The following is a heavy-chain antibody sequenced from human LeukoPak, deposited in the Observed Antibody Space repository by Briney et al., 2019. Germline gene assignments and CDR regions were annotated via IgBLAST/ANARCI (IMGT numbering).Heavy chain of an antibody. J-gene: IGHJ5*02. CDR3: ATDGAGFDT. CDR1: GFTFIDYY. Sequence: PGGSLRLSCAASGFTFIDYYMSWIRQAPGKGLEWLSYINIGGTNTHYADSVKGRFTISRDNAKKSLYLEMNNLRAEDTAVYYCATDGAGFDTWGQGVLVTVSS. CDR2: INIGGTNT. V-gene: IGHV3-11*01.